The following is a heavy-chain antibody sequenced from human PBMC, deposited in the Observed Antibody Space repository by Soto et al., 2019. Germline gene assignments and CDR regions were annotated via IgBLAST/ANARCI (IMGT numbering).Heavy chain of an antibody. Sequence: QDQLVQSGAEVKKPGSSVKVSCKASGGTFSSHTFSWVRQAPGQGLEWMGRIIPALGTATYAQKFQGRVTITADESATTVYMDLNSLRSEDTAVYYCATPDFGDYWYFDLWGRGTLVTVSS. D-gene: IGHD4-17*01. V-gene: IGHV1-69*08. CDR1: GGTFSSHT. J-gene: IGHJ2*01. CDR3: ATPDFGDYWYFDL. CDR2: IIPALGTA.